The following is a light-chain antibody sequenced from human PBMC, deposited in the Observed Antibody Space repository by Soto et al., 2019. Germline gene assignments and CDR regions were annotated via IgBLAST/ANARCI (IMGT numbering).Light chain of an antibody. CDR1: SSNIGSNT. Sequence: SVLPQPPSTSGTPGQRVTFSCSGASSNIGSNTVNWYQHLPGTAPKLLIYSNNQRPSGVPDRFSGSKSGTSASLAVSGLQSEDEADYYCAAWDYTLNAYVFGTGTKVTVL. CDR2: SNN. J-gene: IGLJ1*01. CDR3: AAWDYTLNAYV. V-gene: IGLV1-44*01.